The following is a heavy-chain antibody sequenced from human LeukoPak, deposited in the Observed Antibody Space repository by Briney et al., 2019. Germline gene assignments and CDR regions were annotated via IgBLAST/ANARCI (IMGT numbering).Heavy chain of an antibody. CDR3: AREGPRGNSQFDY. CDR1: GFTFSSYS. V-gene: IGHV3-48*01. D-gene: IGHD2/OR15-2a*01. J-gene: IGHJ4*02. CDR2: ISSSSSTI. Sequence: GGSLRLSCAASGFTFSSYSMNWVRQAPGKGLEWVSYISSSSSTIYYADSVKGRFTISRDNSKNTLYLEMNSLRAEDTAIYYCAREGPRGNSQFDYWGQGTLVTVSS.